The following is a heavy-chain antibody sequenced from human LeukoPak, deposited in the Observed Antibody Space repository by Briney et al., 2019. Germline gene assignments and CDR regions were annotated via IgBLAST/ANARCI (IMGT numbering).Heavy chain of an antibody. J-gene: IGHJ5*02. CDR3: AKDTGLYGSGSYYKGYNWFDP. CDR1: GFTFDDYA. Sequence: GGSLRLSCAASGFTFDDYAMHWVRQAPGKGLEWVSLISGDGGSTYCADSVKGRFTISRDNSKNSLYLQMNSLRTEDTALYYCAKDTGLYGSGSYYKGYNWFDPWGQGTLVTVSS. D-gene: IGHD3-10*01. V-gene: IGHV3-43*02. CDR2: ISGDGGST.